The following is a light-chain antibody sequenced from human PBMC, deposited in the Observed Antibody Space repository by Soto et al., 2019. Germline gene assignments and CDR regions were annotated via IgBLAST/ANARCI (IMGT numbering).Light chain of an antibody. V-gene: IGKV3-20*01. CDR2: DSS. Sequence: EIVLTQSPGTLSLSPGERVALPCRASQSVSSTSIAWYQQKPGQAPRLLIYDSSSRATDIPDRFSGSGSGTDFTLIISRLEPEDFAVYYCQQYGGSPPKYTFGQGTKLEI. CDR1: QSVSSTS. CDR3: QQYGGSPPKYT. J-gene: IGKJ2*01.